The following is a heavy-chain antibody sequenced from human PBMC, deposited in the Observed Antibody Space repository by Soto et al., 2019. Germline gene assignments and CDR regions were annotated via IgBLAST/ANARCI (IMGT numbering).Heavy chain of an antibody. CDR3: ARRSSYCSSTSCKRGYSYGYAY. V-gene: IGHV4-34*01. CDR2: INHSGST. D-gene: IGHD2-2*01. J-gene: IGHJ4*02. CDR1: GGSFSGYY. Sequence: SETLSLTCAVYGGSFSGYYWSWIRQPPGKGLEWIGEINHSGSTNYNPSLKSRVTISVDTSKNQFSLKLSSVTAADTAVYYCARRSSYCSSTSCKRGYSYGYAYWGQGTLVTVSS.